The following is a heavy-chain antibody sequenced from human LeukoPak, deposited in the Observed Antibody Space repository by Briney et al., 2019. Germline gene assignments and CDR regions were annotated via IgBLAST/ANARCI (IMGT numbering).Heavy chain of an antibody. V-gene: IGHV3-23*01. CDR3: AKVTLRGYSSSTFDAFDI. CDR1: GFTFSSYA. D-gene: IGHD6-6*01. Sequence: GGSLRLSCAASGFTFSSYAMSWVRQAPGKGLEWVSAISGSGGSTYYADSVKGRFTISRDNSKNTLYLQMNSLRAEDTAVYYCAKVTLRGYSSSTFDAFDIWGQGTMVTVSS. CDR2: ISGSGGST. J-gene: IGHJ3*02.